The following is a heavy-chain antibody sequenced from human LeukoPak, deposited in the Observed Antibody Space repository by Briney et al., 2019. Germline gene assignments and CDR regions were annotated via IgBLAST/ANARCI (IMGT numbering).Heavy chain of an antibody. V-gene: IGHV4-59*08. J-gene: IGHJ6*02. CDR3: ARHSTKMGLAAAGRWRGYYYYYGMDV. Sequence: SETLSLTCTVSGGSISSYYWSWIRQPPGKGLEWIGYIYYSGSTNYNPSLKSRVTISVDTSKNQFSLKLSSVTAADTAVYYCARHSTKMGLAAAGRWRGYYYYYGMDVWGQGTTVTVSS. CDR2: IYYSGST. CDR1: GGSISSYY. D-gene: IGHD6-13*01.